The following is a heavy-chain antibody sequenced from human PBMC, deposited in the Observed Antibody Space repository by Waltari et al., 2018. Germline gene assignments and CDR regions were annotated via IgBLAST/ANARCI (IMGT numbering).Heavy chain of an antibody. J-gene: IGHJ6*02. V-gene: IGHV1-69*13. CDR1: GGTFSSYA. CDR2: IIPIFGTA. D-gene: IGHD4-4*01. CDR3: ARGETVTGYYYYYGMDV. Sequence: QVQLVQSGAEVKKPGSSVKVSCKASGGTFSSYALSWVRQAPGQGLEWMGGIIPIFGTANYAQKFQGRVTITADESTSTAYMELSSLRSEDTAVYYCARGETVTGYYYYYGMDVWGQGTTVTVSS.